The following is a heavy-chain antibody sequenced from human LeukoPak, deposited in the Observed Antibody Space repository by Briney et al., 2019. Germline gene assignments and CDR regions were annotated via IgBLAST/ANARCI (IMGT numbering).Heavy chain of an antibody. D-gene: IGHD3-3*01. Sequence: ASGNVSCKPSGYTFAMSGINWVRHAPGQGLEWMGWISAYNGNTNYAQKLQGRVNMTTDTSTSTGDMELRSLRSDDTAVYYCARTDYDFWSGYYSVGAFDIWGQGTMVTVSS. CDR2: ISAYNGNT. CDR3: ARTDYDFWSGYYSVGAFDI. CDR1: GYTFAMSG. J-gene: IGHJ3*02. V-gene: IGHV1-18*01.